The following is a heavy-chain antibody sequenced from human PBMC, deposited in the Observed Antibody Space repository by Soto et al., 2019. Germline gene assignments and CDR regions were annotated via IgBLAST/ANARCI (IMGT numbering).Heavy chain of an antibody. CDR3: AKPQIARQYYYGMEV. CDR1: GYTFTSFY. J-gene: IGHJ6*02. V-gene: IGHV1-46*01. CDR2: INPSGTTT. Sequence: ASVKVSCKASGYTFTSFYMHWVRQAPGQGLEWMGIINPSGTTTDYAQKFQGRVTMTRDTSTSTYYMELSSLTSEDTAVYYCAKPQIARQYYYGMEVWGQGTAVTVSS.